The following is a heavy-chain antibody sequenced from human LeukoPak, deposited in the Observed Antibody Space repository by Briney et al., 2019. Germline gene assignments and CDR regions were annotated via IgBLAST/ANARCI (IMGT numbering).Heavy chain of an antibody. CDR2: INSDGSST. CDR3: ARVAGGSSPYYFDY. CDR1: GFTFSSYW. J-gene: IGHJ4*02. D-gene: IGHD6-13*01. Sequence: GRSPRLSCAASGFTFSSYWMHWVRQAPGKGLVWVSRINSDGSSTSYADSVKGRFTISRDNAKNTLYLQMNSLRAEDTAVYYCARVAGGSSPYYFDYWGRGTLVTVSS. V-gene: IGHV3-74*01.